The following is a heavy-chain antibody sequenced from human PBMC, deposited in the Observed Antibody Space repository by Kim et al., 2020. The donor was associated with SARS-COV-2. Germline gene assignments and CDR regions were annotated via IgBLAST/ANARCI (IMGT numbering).Heavy chain of an antibody. V-gene: IGHV2-70*11. CDR3: VRAIYDSSGYKVDY. J-gene: IGHJ4*02. Sequence: SGPTLVNPTQTLTLTCTFSGFSLSTSGMCVSWIRQPPGKVLEWLARIDWDDDKYYSTSLKTRLTISKDTYKNQVVLTMTNMDHVDTATYYCVRAIYDSSGYKVDYWGQGTLVTVSS. CDR1: GFSLSTSGMC. CDR2: IDWDDDK. D-gene: IGHD3-22*01.